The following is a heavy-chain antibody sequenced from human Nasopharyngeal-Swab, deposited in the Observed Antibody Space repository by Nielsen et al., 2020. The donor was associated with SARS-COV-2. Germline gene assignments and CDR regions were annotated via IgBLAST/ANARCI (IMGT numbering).Heavy chain of an antibody. CDR3: AKDHCDGDCYPNYEYFQH. Sequence: WIRQPSLLLLVWVSYISSTGTTIYYADSVKGRFTISRDNSKNSLYLQMNSLRTEDTALYYCAKDHCDGDCYPNYEYFQHWGQGTLVTVSS. D-gene: IGHD2-21*02. J-gene: IGHJ1*01. CDR2: ISSTGTTI. V-gene: IGHV3-11*01.